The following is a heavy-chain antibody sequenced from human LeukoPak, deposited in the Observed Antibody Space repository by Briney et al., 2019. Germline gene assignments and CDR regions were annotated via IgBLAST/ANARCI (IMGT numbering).Heavy chain of an antibody. CDR1: GGSISSYY. J-gene: IGHJ4*02. CDR2: IYYSGST. Sequence: PSETLSLTCTVSGGSISSYYWSWSRQPPGKGLEWIGYIYYSGSTNYNPSLKSRVTISVDTSKNQFSLKLSSVTAADTAVYYCARVKSVATRRANFDYWGQGTLVTVSS. D-gene: IGHD5-12*01. CDR3: ARVKSVATRRANFDY. V-gene: IGHV4-59*12.